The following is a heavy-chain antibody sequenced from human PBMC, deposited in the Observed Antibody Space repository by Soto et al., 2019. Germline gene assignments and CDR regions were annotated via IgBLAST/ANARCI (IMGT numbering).Heavy chain of an antibody. CDR3: ARGWLGAGQASELGY. CDR1: GDSISSDTYY. V-gene: IGHV4-30-4*01. J-gene: IGHJ4*02. D-gene: IGHD1-26*01. CDR2: IYYSGTT. Sequence: SETLSLTCTVSGDSISSDTYYRNWIRQPPGKGLEWIGCIYYSGTTYYNPSLRSRVLISADTSKNQISLKLTPVTAADTAVYYCARGWLGAGQASELGYWGPGTLVTVSS.